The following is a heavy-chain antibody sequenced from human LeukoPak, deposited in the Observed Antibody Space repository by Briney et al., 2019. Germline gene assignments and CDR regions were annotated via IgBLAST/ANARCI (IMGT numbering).Heavy chain of an antibody. CDR1: GGSISSYY. V-gene: IGHV4-59*01. CDR3: ARVYYDFWSGYYYYYMDV. D-gene: IGHD3-3*01. Sequence: SETLSLTCTVSGGSISSYYWSWIRQPPGKGLEWIGYTYYSGSTNYNPSLKSRVSISVDTSKNQFSLKLSSVTAADTAVYYCARVYYDFWSGYYYYYMDVWGKGTMVTVSS. J-gene: IGHJ6*03. CDR2: TYYSGST.